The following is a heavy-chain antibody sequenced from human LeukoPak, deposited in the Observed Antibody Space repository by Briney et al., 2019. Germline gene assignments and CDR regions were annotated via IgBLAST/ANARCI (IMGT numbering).Heavy chain of an antibody. V-gene: IGHV3-23*01. CDR2: IIGSGGST. D-gene: IGHD6-13*01. Sequence: GGSLRLSCAASGFTFSSYAMRWVRQAPRKGLEWVSAIIGSGGSTYYADSVKGRFTISRDNSKNTLYLQMNSLRAEDTAVYYCAKAGIAAAGTDYWGQGTLVTVP. J-gene: IGHJ4*02. CDR1: GFTFSSYA. CDR3: AKAGIAAAGTDY.